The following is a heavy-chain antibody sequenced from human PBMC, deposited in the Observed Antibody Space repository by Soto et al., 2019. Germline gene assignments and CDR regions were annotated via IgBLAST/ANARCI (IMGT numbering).Heavy chain of an antibody. V-gene: IGHV3-30*18. CDR3: AKARISSSWYAGAYYFDY. CDR1: GFTFSSYG. D-gene: IGHD6-13*01. Sequence: PGGSLSLSCAASGFTFSSYGMHWVRQAPGKGLEWVAVISYDGSNKYYADSVKGRFTISRDNSKNTLYLQMNSLRAEDTAVYYCAKARISSSWYAGAYYFDYWGQGTLVTVSS. J-gene: IGHJ4*02. CDR2: ISYDGSNK.